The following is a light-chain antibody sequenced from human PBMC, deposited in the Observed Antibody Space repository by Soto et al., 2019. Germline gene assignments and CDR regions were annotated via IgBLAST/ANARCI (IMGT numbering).Light chain of an antibody. CDR3: QQSYSTPPWT. V-gene: IGKV1-39*01. CDR2: AAS. J-gene: IGKJ1*01. Sequence: DIQMTQSPSSVSASVGDRVTISCRASEDINSSYLNWYQQKPGKAPKLLIYAASSLQSGVPSRFSGSGSGTDFTLTISGLQPEDFATYYCQQSYSTPPWTFGQGTKVDIK. CDR1: EDINSSY.